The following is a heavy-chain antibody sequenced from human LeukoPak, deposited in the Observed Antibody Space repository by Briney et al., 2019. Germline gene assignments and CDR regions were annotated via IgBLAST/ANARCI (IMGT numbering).Heavy chain of an antibody. Sequence: SQTLSLTCTVSGGSISSGGYYWSWIRQHPGKGLEWIGYIYYSGSTYYNPSLKSRVTISVDTSKNQFSLKLSSVTAADTAVYYCARAPPGIGSSARTAFDIWGQGTMVTVSS. CDR1: GGSISSGGYY. D-gene: IGHD3-10*01. V-gene: IGHV4-31*03. CDR3: ARAPPGIGSSARTAFDI. CDR2: IYYSGST. J-gene: IGHJ3*02.